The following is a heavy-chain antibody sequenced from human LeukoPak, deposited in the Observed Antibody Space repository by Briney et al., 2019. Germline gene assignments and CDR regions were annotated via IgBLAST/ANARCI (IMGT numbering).Heavy chain of an antibody. CDR3: ARDGRFIAVAGTLD. Sequence: GGSLRLSCAAFGFTFSSYWMSWVRQAPGKGLGWVANIKQDGIEKYYVDSVKGRFTISRDNAKNSLYLQMNSLRAEDTAVYYCARDGRFIAVAGTLDWGQGTLVTVSS. D-gene: IGHD6-19*01. J-gene: IGHJ4*02. CDR1: GFTFSSYW. CDR2: IKQDGIEK. V-gene: IGHV3-7*03.